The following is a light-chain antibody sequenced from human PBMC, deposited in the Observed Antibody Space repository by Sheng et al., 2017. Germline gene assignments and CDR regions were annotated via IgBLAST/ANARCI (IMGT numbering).Light chain of an antibody. CDR2: DTY. J-gene: IGKJ1*01. V-gene: IGKV3-11*01. CDR3: QQYNDWPPWT. CDR1: QSLSGY. Sequence: ENVLTQSPVTLSLSPGERATLSCRASQSLSGYLAWYQQKPGQAPRLIIYDTYSRAAGIPARFTGSVSETDFTLTIDSLQSEDFAVYYCQQYNDWPPWTFGQGTKVEIK.